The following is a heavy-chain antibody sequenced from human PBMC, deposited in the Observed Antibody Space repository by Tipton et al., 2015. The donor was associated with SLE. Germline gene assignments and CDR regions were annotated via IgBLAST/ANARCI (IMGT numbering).Heavy chain of an antibody. D-gene: IGHD6-19*01. J-gene: IGHJ4*03. CDR1: GGSISGYY. CDR2: IYSSGST. CDR3: ATHPRSYSSGWSYYFDY. V-gene: IGHV4-4*07. Sequence: TLFLTCTVSGGSISGYYWSWIRQPAGKGLEWIGRIYSSGSTIYNPSLKSRLTLSLDTSKNQFSLRLSSVTAADTAVYYCATHPRSYSSGWSYYFDYWGQGALVTVSS.